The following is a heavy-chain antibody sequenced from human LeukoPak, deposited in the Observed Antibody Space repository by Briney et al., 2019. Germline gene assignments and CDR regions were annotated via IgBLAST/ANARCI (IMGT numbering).Heavy chain of an antibody. CDR1: GDSVSRSDSY. D-gene: IGHD3-22*01. CDR3: ARRRYYDGSGYLE. CDR2: IYYSGRT. Sequence: SETLSLTCSVSGDSVSRSDSYWDWIRQPPGKGLEWIGTIYYSGRTYYSPSLKSRVTMSVDPSNNQFSLNLRPVTAADTAVYYCARRRYYDGSGYLEWGQGTLLSVSS. J-gene: IGHJ1*01. V-gene: IGHV4-39*01.